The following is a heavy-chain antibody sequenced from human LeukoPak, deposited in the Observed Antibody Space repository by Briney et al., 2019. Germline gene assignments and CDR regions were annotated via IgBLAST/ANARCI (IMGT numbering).Heavy chain of an antibody. D-gene: IGHD3-10*01. J-gene: IGHJ4*02. CDR1: GGSISSYY. V-gene: IGHV4-4*07. CDR2: IYTSGSN. Sequence: SETLSLTCTVSGGSISSYYWSWIRQPAGKGLEWIGRIYTSGSNNYNPSLKSRVTISVDTSKNQFSLKLSSVTAADTAVYYCARQIDGFGEFDYFDYWGQGTLVTVSS. CDR3: ARQIDGFGEFDYFDY.